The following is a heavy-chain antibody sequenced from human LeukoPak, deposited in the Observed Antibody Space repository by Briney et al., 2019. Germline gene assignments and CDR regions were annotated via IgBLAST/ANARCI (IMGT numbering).Heavy chain of an antibody. CDR1: GFTFSTYW. V-gene: IGHV3-30-3*01. D-gene: IGHD6-13*01. J-gene: IGHJ3*02. CDR3: AREAAAGRDAFDI. Sequence: GGSLRLSCAASGFTFSTYWMSWVRQAPGKGLEWVAVISYDGSNKYYADSVKGRFTISRDNSKNTLYLQMNSLRAEDTAVYYCAREAAAGRDAFDIWGQGTMVTVSS. CDR2: ISYDGSNK.